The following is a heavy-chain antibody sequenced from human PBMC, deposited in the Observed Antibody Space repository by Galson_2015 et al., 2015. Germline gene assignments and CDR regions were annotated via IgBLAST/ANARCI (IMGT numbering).Heavy chain of an antibody. CDR1: GFTFSSYG. J-gene: IGHJ4*02. D-gene: IGHD6-19*01. V-gene: IGHV3-33*01. CDR3: ARDDASGYSSGGGDY. Sequence: SLRLSCAASGFTFSSYGMHWVRQAPGKGLEWVAVIWYDGSNKYYADSVKGRFTISRDNSKNTLYLQMNSLRAEDTAVYYCARDDASGYSSGGGDYWGQGTLVTVSS. CDR2: IWYDGSNK.